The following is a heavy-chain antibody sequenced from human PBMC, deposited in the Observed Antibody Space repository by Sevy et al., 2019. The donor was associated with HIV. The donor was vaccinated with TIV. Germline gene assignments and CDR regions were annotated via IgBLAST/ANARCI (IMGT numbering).Heavy chain of an antibody. J-gene: IGHJ4*02. CDR2: IGGSSTTI. CDR3: ARDTPRVITSN. D-gene: IGHD3-16*01. Sequence: LSLTCAASGFTFSSYSMNWVRQAPGKGLEWVSYIGGSSTTIHYADSVKGRFTISRDNAKNSLYLQMNSLRAEDTAVYYCARDTPRVITSNWGQGTLVTVSS. V-gene: IGHV3-48*01. CDR1: GFTFSSYS.